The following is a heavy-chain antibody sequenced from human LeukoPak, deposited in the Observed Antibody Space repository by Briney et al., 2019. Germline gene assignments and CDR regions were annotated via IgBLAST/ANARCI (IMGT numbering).Heavy chain of an antibody. CDR2: IYYSGST. V-gene: IGHV4-61*05. CDR3: ATTVWSGYRYGLGPPLDAFDI. CDR1: GGSISSSSYY. D-gene: IGHD3-3*01. Sequence: SETLSLTCTVSGGSISSSSYYWGWIRQPPGTGLEWIGYIYYSGSTNYNPSLKSRVTISVDTSKNQFSLKLSSVTAADTAVYYCATTVWSGYRYGLGPPLDAFDIWGQGTMVTVSS. J-gene: IGHJ3*02.